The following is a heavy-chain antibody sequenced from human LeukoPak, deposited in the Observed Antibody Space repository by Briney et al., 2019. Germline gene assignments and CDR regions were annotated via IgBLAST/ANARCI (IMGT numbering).Heavy chain of an antibody. V-gene: IGHV1-24*01. Sequence: ASVKVSCKVSGYTLTELSMHWVRQAPGKGLEWMGGFDPEDGETIYAQKFQGRVTMTEDTSTDTAYMDLSSLRSEDTAVYYCATQTMVRGPLGWFDPWGQGTLVTVSP. CDR2: FDPEDGET. CDR1: GYTLTELS. D-gene: IGHD3-10*01. J-gene: IGHJ5*02. CDR3: ATQTMVRGPLGWFDP.